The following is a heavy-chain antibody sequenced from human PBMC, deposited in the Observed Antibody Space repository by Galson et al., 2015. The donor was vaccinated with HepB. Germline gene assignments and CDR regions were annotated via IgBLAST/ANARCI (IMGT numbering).Heavy chain of an antibody. D-gene: IGHD2-2*01. J-gene: IGHJ4*02. CDR2: ISGSGGST. V-gene: IGHV3-64D*06. Sequence: SLRLSCAASGLTFSRYAMHWVRQAPGKGLEYVSAISGSGGSTFYADSVKGRYTISRDNSKNTLYLQVSSLRAADTAVYYCGPFGQTCSTNCPIDSWGQGTLVTVSS. CDR3: GPFGQTCSTNCPIDS. CDR1: GLTFSRYA.